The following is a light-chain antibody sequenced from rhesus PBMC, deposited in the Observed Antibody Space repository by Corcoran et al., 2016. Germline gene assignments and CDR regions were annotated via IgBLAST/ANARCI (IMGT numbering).Light chain of an antibody. J-gene: IGKJ2*01. CDR2: GAS. CDR1: QSVSSS. V-gene: IGKV3-10*01. CDR3: YQHSSGYN. Sequence: QVTLTQSPATLSLSPGERATLSCRASQSVSSSLAWYQQKPGQAPRLLIYGASSRAPGIPDRLRGSGSGTDLTLTISSLEPEDVGVYHCYQHSSGYNVGQGTKVEIK.